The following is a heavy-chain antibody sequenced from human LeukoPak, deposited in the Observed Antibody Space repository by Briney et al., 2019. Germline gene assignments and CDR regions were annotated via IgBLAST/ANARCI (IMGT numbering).Heavy chain of an antibody. CDR3: ARDQRWGPLDALDI. D-gene: IGHD1-26*01. J-gene: IGHJ3*02. Sequence: SETLSLTCTVSGGSISSGSYYWSWIRQPAGKGLEGIGRIYTSGSTNYNPSLKSRVTISVDTSKNQFSLKLSSVTAADTAVYYCARDQRWGPLDALDIWGQGTMVTVSS. V-gene: IGHV4-61*02. CDR2: IYTSGST. CDR1: GGSISSGSYY.